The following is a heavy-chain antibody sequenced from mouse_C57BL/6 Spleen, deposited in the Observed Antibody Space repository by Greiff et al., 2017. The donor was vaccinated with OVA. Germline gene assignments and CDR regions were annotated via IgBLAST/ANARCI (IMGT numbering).Heavy chain of an antibody. V-gene: IGHV5-17*01. Sequence: EVKLVESGGGLVKPGGSLKLSCAASGFTFSDYGMHWVRQAPEKGLEWVAYISSGSSTIYYADTVKGRFTISRDNAKNTLFLQMTSLRSEDTAMYYGARCSSYVLWYFDVWGTGTTVTVSS. CDR1: GFTFSDYG. CDR2: ISSGSSTI. J-gene: IGHJ1*03. D-gene: IGHD1-1*01. CDR3: ARCSSYVLWYFDV.